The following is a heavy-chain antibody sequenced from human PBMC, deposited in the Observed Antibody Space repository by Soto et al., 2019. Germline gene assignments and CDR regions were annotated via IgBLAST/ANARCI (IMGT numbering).Heavy chain of an antibody. CDR1: GYTFTSYG. D-gene: IGHD5-18*01. Sequence: GASVKVSCKASGYTFTSYGISWVRQDPRQGLEWMGWISAYNGNTNYAQKLQGRVTMTTDTSTSTAYMELRSLRSDDTAVYYCARDSGYSYGYYDNWFDPWGQGTLVTVSS. V-gene: IGHV1-18*01. CDR3: ARDSGYSYGYYDNWFDP. CDR2: ISAYNGNT. J-gene: IGHJ5*02.